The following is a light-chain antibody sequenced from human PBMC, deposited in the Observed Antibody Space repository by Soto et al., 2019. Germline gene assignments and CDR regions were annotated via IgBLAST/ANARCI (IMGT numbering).Light chain of an antibody. CDR2: AAS. Sequence: DVQMTHSPSSLSASVGDIATITCRASQSISSYLNWYQQKPGKAPKLLIYAASSLQSGVPSRFSGSGSGTDFTLTISSLQPEDFATYYCQQSYSTPRTFGQGTKVDIK. CDR1: QSISSY. V-gene: IGKV1-39*01. J-gene: IGKJ1*01. CDR3: QQSYSTPRT.